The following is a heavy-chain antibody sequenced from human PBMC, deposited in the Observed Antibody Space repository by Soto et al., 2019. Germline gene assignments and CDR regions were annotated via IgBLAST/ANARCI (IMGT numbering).Heavy chain of an antibody. CDR1: GYRFTAYD. D-gene: IGHD2-15*01. CDR3: ARTRGYCSGGSCYPLDY. CDR2: INTATGDT. Sequence: QVQVVQSGAGVKKPGATANVSCKASGYRFTAYDMHWVRQAPGQRLEWLGWINTATGDTKYSPSFQGRVTLTRDTSATTAYMELSGLRFEDTAVYYCARTRGYCSGGSCYPLDYWGQGTLVTVPS. V-gene: IGHV1-3*04. J-gene: IGHJ4*02.